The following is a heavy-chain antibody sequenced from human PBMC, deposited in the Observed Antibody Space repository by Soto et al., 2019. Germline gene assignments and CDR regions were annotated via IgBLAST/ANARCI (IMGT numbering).Heavy chain of an antibody. Sequence: SETLSLTCTVSGVSISPYYWGWFRQPPGKGLEWMGYIYYAGSTSYYPSLKGRVTISLDTSKSQVSLNLTSVTAADTAVYYCARLGGYYQAFDTWGQGTLVTVSS. J-gene: IGHJ4*02. CDR1: GVSISPYY. D-gene: IGHD3-22*01. CDR3: ARLGGYYQAFDT. V-gene: IGHV4-59*08. CDR2: IYYAGST.